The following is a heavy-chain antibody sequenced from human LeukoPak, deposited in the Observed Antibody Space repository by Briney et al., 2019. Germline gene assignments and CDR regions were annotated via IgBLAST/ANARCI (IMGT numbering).Heavy chain of an antibody. V-gene: IGHV1-69*13. CDR3: ARLGWLRFSRGEDY. CDR1: GGTFSSYA. CDR2: NIPIFGTA. Sequence: SVKVSCKASGGTFSSYAISWVRQAPGQGLEWMGGNIPIFGTANYAQKFQGRVTITADESTSTAYMELSSLRSEDTAVYYCARLGWLRFSRGEDYWGQGTLVTVSS. D-gene: IGHD5-12*01. J-gene: IGHJ4*02.